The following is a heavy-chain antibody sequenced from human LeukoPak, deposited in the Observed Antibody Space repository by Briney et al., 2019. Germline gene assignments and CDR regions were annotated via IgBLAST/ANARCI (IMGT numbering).Heavy chain of an antibody. D-gene: IGHD3-10*01. CDR1: GFTFSSYG. V-gene: IGHV3-33*01. J-gene: IGHJ4*02. Sequence: PGRSLRLSCAASGFTFSSYGMPWARQAPGKGLEWVAVIWYDGSNKYYADSVKGRFTISRDNSKNTLYLQMNSLRAEDTAVYYCARDSPARGNDYWGQGTLVTVSS. CDR3: ARDSPARGNDY. CDR2: IWYDGSNK.